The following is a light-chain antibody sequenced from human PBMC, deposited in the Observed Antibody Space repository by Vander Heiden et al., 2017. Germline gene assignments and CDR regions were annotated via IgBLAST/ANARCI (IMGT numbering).Light chain of an antibody. V-gene: IGLV1-44*01. Sequence: QSVLTQPPSASGTPGQRVTISCSGSSSNIGDNTVNWYQHLPGTAPKLLSYNNDKRPSGVPDRFSGSESGISASLAISGLQSEDEADYYCAAWDDSLNGWVFGGGTKLTVL. CDR2: NND. J-gene: IGLJ3*02. CDR3: AAWDDSLNGWV. CDR1: SSNIGDNT.